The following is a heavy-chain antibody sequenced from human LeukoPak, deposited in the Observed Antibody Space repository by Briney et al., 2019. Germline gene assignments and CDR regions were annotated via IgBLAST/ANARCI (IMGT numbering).Heavy chain of an antibody. CDR1: GFTFSSYG. V-gene: IGHV3-33*01. Sequence: GRSLRLSCAASGFTFSSYGMHWVRQAPGKGLEWVAVIWYDGSNKYYADSVKGRFTISRDNSKNTLYLQMNSLRAEDTAVYYRARDLLWFGELLPYYYYGMDVWGQGTTVTVSS. D-gene: IGHD3-10*01. J-gene: IGHJ6*02. CDR3: ARDLLWFGELLPYYYYGMDV. CDR2: IWYDGSNK.